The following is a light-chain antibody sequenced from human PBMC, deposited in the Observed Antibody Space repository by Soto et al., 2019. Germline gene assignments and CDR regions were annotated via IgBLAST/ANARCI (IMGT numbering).Light chain of an antibody. V-gene: IGKV1-9*01. J-gene: IGKJ2*01. CDR1: QGISSY. CDR3: QQLNR. CDR2: AAS. Sequence: IQLTQSPSSLSASVGDRVTITCRASQGISSYLAWYQQKPGKAPKLLIYAASTLQSGVPSRFSGSGSGTDFTLTITRLQHEDFATYYCQQLNRFGQGTKVDIX.